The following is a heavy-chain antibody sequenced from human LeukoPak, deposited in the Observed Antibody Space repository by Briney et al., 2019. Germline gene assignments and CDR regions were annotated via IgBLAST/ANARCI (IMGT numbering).Heavy chain of an antibody. CDR1: GFTFSSYA. CDR3: AKEGVDYGDYDLYFDY. CDR2: ISGSGGST. Sequence: GGSLRLSCAASGFTFSSYAMSWVRQAPGKGREWVSAISGSGGSTYYADSVKGRFTISRDNSKNTLYLQMNSLRAEDTAVYYCAKEGVDYGDYDLYFDYWGQGTLVTVSS. D-gene: IGHD4-17*01. J-gene: IGHJ4*02. V-gene: IGHV3-23*01.